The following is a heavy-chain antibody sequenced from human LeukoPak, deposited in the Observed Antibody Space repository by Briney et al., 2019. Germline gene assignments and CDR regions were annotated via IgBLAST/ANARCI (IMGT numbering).Heavy chain of an antibody. J-gene: IGHJ4*02. CDR1: GFTFSDYY. Sequence: GGSLRLSCAASGFTFSDYYMSWIRQTPGKGLEWVSYIGSSGSSIYYADSVKGRFTISRDNAKNSLYLQMNSLTVEDTAVYYCARDTPHYYDSSGYYPVDCWGQGTLVTVSS. CDR3: ARDTPHYYDSSGYYPVDC. V-gene: IGHV3-11*04. CDR2: IGSSGSSI. D-gene: IGHD3-22*01.